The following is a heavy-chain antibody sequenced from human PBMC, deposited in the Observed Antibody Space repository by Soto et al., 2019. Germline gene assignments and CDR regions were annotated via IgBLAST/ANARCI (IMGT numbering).Heavy chain of an antibody. CDR3: TRGITLFRGVIPPGYYYGMDV. J-gene: IGHJ6*02. CDR1: GGTFSSYA. Sequence: QVQLVQSGAEVKKPGSSVKVSCKASGGTFSSYAISWVRQAPGQGLEWMGGFNPIFETANYAQKFQGRVTITADESTNTAYMELSSLRSEDTAVYYCTRGITLFRGVIPPGYYYGMDVWGQGTTVAVSS. CDR2: FNPIFETA. D-gene: IGHD3-10*01. V-gene: IGHV1-69*01.